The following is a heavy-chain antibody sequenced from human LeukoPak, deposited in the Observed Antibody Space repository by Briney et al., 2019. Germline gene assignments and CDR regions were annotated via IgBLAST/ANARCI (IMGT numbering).Heavy chain of an antibody. D-gene: IGHD3-10*01. Sequence: SETLSLTCTVSGGSISSSSYYWGWIRQPPGKGLEWIGNIYYSGSTYYNSSLKSRVTISVDTSKNQFSLKLSSVTAADTAMYFCARGVPFDYWGQGTLVTVSS. J-gene: IGHJ4*02. CDR3: ARGVPFDY. CDR1: GGSISSSSYY. V-gene: IGHV4-39*07. CDR2: IYYSGST.